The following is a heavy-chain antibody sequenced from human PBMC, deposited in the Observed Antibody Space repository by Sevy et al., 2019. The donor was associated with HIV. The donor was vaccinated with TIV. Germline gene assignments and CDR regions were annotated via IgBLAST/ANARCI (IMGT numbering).Heavy chain of an antibody. CDR1: GFTVSSNY. CDR3: ARMSAHSSGHFDYYYGMDV. V-gene: IGHV3-53*01. Sequence: GGSLRLSCAASGFTVSSNYMSWVRQAPGKGLEWVSVIYSDGSTYYADSVKGRFTISRDNSKNTMYLQMNSLRAEDTAVYYCARMSAHSSGHFDYYYGMDVWGQGTTVTVSS. J-gene: IGHJ6*02. D-gene: IGHD3-22*01. CDR2: IYSDGST.